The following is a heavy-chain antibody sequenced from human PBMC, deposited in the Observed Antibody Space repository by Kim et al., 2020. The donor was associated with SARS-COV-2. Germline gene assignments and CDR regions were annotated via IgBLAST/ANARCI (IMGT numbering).Heavy chain of an antibody. CDR2: ISSSGSTTI. Sequence: GGSLRLSCAASGFTFSSYEMNWVRQAPGKGLEWVAYISSSGSTTIYNAASVKRRFTISRDNAKDSLYLQMNSLRGDDTGVYYCARGPTLNWKIGYWGQGT. CDR3: ARGPTLNWKIGY. CDR1: GFTFSSYE. J-gene: IGHJ4*03. V-gene: IGHV3-48*03. D-gene: IGHD1-20*01.